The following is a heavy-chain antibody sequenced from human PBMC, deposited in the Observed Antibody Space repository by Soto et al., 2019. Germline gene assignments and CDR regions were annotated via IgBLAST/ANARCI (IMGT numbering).Heavy chain of an antibody. CDR3: ARAWTAAAGWANWFDL. CDR1: GGSISGVGYY. D-gene: IGHD6-13*01. J-gene: IGHJ5*02. Sequence: QLQLQESGPGLVEPSQTLSLTCTVSGGSISGVGYYWSWIRQNPGKGLEWIGYIFHDGTTYYHPYLKGRFTISVDTSKTQFSLKLSSVTAADTAVYYCARAWTAAAGWANWFDLWGQGTLVTVSS. V-gene: IGHV4-31*03. CDR2: IFHDGTT.